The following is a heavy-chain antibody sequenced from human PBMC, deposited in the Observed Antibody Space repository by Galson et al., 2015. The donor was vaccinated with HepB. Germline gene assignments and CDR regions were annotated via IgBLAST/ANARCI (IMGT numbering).Heavy chain of an antibody. CDR1: GFTVSGSG. CDR3: TRPGYGSSWFLDYSHGMDI. J-gene: IGHJ4*02. V-gene: IGHV3-73*01. CDR2: IRNRANNYAT. Sequence: SLRLACAASGFTVSGSGIHWVRLASGKGLEWVGRIRNRANNYATAYAASVRGRFTVSRDDPKNTAYLQMNSLKTEDTAVYYCTRPGYGSSWFLDYSHGMDIWGQGTLVTVSS. D-gene: IGHD3/OR15-3a*01.